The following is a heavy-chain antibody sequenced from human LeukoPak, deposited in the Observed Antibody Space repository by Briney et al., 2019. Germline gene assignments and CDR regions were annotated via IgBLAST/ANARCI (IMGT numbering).Heavy chain of an antibody. CDR3: AREGYCSSTSCHGGSYYYYYYMDV. CDR1: GGSISSYY. V-gene: IGHV4-4*07. Sequence: TSETLSLTCTVSGGSISSYYWSWIRQPAGKGLEWIGRIYTSGSTNYNPSLKSRVTMSVDTSKNQFSLKLSSVTAADTAVYYCAREGYCSSTSCHGGSYYYYYYMDVWGKGTTVTISS. J-gene: IGHJ6*03. D-gene: IGHD2-2*01. CDR2: IYTSGST.